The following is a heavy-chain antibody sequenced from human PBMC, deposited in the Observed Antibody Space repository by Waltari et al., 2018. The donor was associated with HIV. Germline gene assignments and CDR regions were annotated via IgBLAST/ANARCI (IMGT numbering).Heavy chain of an antibody. V-gene: IGHV7-4-1*01. CDR1: ENAFSGSV. CDR2: IDTKTGSP. D-gene: IGHD2-15*01. J-gene: IGHJ4*02. Sequence: QLQQSPSQFKKPGTSVKISCKSSENAFSGSVINWVRQAPGQGLEWIGLIDTKTGSPTYAQVFSGLLILSLDTSVTTSYLQIRALKTNDTATYYCAEGYGAFDFDYWGQGTLITVSP. CDR3: AEGYGAFDFDY.